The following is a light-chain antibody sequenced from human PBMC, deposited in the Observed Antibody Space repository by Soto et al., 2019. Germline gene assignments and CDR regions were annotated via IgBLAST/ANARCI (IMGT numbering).Light chain of an antibody. J-gene: IGLJ1*01. CDR1: SSDVGGYDF. Sequence: QSALTQPASVSGSAGQSITISCTGTSSDVGGYDFVSWYQHHPGKAPKLIIYEVRTRPSGVPDRFSGSKSGNTASLTISGLQAEDEADYYCSSYTRDWCVFGTGTKLTVL. CDR2: EVR. V-gene: IGLV2-14*01. CDR3: SSYTRDWCV.